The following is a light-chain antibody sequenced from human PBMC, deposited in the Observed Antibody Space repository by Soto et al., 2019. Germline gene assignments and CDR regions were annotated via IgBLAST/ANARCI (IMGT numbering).Light chain of an antibody. Sequence: QSALTQPASVSGSPGQSITISCTGTSSDVGGYNYVSWYQQHPGKAPKLMIYEVSNRPSGVSNRFSGSKSGNTASLTISGLQAEDEADYYCSSYTSRSTPYGFGTGTKVTVL. V-gene: IGLV2-14*01. CDR3: SSYTSRSTPYG. CDR1: SSDVGGYNY. J-gene: IGLJ1*01. CDR2: EVS.